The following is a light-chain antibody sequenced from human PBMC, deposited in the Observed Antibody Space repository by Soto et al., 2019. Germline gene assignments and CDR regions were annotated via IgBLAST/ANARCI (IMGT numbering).Light chain of an antibody. CDR2: AAS. Sequence: AIQMTQSPSSLSASVGDRVTITCRASQGIRNDLGWYQQKPGKAPKLLIYAASSLQSGVPSRFSGSGSGTDFTLTISRLEPEDFAVYYCQQYGSSPPITFGQGTRLEI. V-gene: IGKV1-6*01. J-gene: IGKJ5*01. CDR3: QQYGSSPPIT. CDR1: QGIRND.